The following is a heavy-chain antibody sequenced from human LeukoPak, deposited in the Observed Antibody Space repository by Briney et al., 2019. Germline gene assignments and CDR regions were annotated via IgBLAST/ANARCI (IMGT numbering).Heavy chain of an antibody. V-gene: IGHV3-48*02. CDR2: ISSSSSTI. CDR1: GFTFSSYS. CDR3: ARDKYYGSGSLRSQVPRGAFDI. D-gene: IGHD3-10*01. Sequence: HPGGSLRLSCAASGFTFSSYSMNWVRQAPGKGLEWVSYISSSSSTIYYADSVKGRFTISRDNAKNSLYLQMNSLRDEDTAVYYCARDKYYGSGSLRSQVPRGAFDIWGQGTMVTVSS. J-gene: IGHJ3*02.